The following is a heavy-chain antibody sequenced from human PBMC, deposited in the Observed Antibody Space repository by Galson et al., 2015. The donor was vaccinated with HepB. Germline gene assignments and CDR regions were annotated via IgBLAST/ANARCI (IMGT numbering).Heavy chain of an antibody. CDR3: ATDQVGI. Sequence: SLRLSCAASGFTFSSYAMHWVRQAPGKGLEWVAVISYDGSNKYYADSVKGRFTISRDNSKNTLYLQMNSLRAEDTGVYYCATDQVGIWGQSTLGTVSA. CDR1: GFTFSSYA. CDR2: ISYDGSNK. D-gene: IGHD1-14*01. V-gene: IGHV3-30-3*01. J-gene: IGHJ1*01.